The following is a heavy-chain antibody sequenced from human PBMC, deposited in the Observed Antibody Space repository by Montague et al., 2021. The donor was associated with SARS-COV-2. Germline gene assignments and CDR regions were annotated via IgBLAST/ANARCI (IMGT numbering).Heavy chain of an antibody. CDR2: VYFSETA. CDR3: ARRPSSGWSFDY. CDR1: AGSINNHY. J-gene: IGHJ4*02. D-gene: IGHD6-19*01. V-gene: IGHV4-59*08. Sequence: SETLSLTCTVSAGSINNHYWSWIRQTPGKELEWIAYVYFSETASYNPSLKSRVTISVDTSRNQFSLQLTSVTAADTAVYYCARRPSSGWSFDYWGQGTQVSVSS.